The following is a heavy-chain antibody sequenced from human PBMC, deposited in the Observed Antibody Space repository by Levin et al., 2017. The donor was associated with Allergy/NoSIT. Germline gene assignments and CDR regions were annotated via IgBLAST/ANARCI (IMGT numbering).Heavy chain of an antibody. D-gene: IGHD3-22*01. CDR2: ISYDGSTT. CDR3: ARADSSAYPDY. CDR1: GFTFESYA. J-gene: IGHJ4*02. V-gene: IGHV3-30*04. Sequence: GESLKISCAASGFTFESYAMHWFRQAPGKGLEWVAVISYDGSTTYYADSVKGRFTISRDSSKNTLYVQMNSLRPEDTAVYYCARADSSAYPDYWGQGTLVTVSS.